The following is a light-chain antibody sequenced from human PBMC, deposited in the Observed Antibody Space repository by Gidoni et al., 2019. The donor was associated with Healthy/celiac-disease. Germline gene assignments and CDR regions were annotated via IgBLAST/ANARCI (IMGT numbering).Light chain of an antibody. V-gene: IGKV3-15*01. Sequence: TVMTHSPATLSVSPGERATLSCRASQSVSSNLAWYQQKPGQAPTLLIYGASNRATGIPARFSGSGSGTEFTLTISSLQSEDVAVYYCQQYNNWPPYSFGQGTKLEIK. J-gene: IGKJ2*03. CDR2: GAS. CDR1: QSVSSN. CDR3: QQYNNWPPYS.